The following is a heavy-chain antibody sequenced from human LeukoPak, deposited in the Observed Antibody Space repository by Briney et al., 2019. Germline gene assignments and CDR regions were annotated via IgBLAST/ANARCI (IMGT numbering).Heavy chain of an antibody. CDR2: ISSNGGST. CDR3: VKLYSSSWLDAFDI. CDR1: GFTFSSYA. Sequence: GGSLRLSCSASGFTFSSYAMHWVRQAPGKGLEYVSAISSNGGSTYYADSVKGRFTISRDNSKNTLYLQMSSLRAEDTAVNYCVKLYSSSWLDAFDIWGQGTMVTVSS. V-gene: IGHV3-64D*06. J-gene: IGHJ3*02. D-gene: IGHD6-13*01.